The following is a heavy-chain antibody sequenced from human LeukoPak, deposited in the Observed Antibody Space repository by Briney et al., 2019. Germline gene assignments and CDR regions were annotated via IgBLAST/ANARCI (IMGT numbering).Heavy chain of an antibody. V-gene: IGHV3-48*04. J-gene: IGHJ6*02. CDR1: GFTFSSYS. CDR2: ISSSSSTI. Sequence: GGSLRLSCAASGFTFSSYSMNWVRQAPGKGLEWVSYISSSSSTIYYADSVKGRFTISRDNAKNSLYLQMNSLRAEDTAVYYCARDAHHYGMDVWGQGTTVTVSS. CDR3: ARDAHHYGMDV.